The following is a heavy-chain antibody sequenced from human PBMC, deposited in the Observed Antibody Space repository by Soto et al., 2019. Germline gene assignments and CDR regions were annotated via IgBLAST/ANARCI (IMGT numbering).Heavy chain of an antibody. CDR3: ARDVRTMVRGRSGIHYYYGMDV. CDR1: GFTFSSYA. V-gene: IGHV3-23*01. D-gene: IGHD3-10*01. Sequence: PGGSLRLSCAASGFTFSSYAMSWVRQAPGKGLEWVSAISGSGGSTYYADSVKGRFTISRDNSKNTLYLQMNSLRAEDTAVYYCARDVRTMVRGRSGIHYYYGMDVWGQGTTVTVSS. CDR2: ISGSGGST. J-gene: IGHJ6*02.